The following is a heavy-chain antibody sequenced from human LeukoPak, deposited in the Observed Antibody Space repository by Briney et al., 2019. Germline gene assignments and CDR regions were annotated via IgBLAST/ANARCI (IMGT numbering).Heavy chain of an antibody. CDR2: IGTAGDT. J-gene: IGHJ3*02. CDR3: ARAHSGYDSPHAFDI. D-gene: IGHD5-12*01. Sequence: GGSLSLSCAASGFTFSSYDMHWVRQATGKGLEWVSAIGTAGDTYYPGSVKGRFTISRENAKNSLYLQMNSLRAGDTAVYYCARAHSGYDSPHAFDIWGQGTMVTVSS. CDR1: GFTFSSYD. V-gene: IGHV3-13*01.